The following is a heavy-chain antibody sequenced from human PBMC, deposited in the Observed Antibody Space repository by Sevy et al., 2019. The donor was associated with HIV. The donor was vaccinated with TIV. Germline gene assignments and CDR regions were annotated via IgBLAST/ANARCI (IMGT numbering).Heavy chain of an antibody. CDR3: ARDSGTCQAFDL. CDR1: GFPFSSYS. V-gene: IGHV3-64*01. Sequence: GGSLRLSCAASGFPFSSYSFYWVRQAPGKGLEYVSAIGSDGETTLYASSVKGRFTISRDNSKNTVFLQMGRLRSEDMGVYYCARDSGTCQAFDLWGRGTMVTVSS. J-gene: IGHJ3*01. D-gene: IGHD1-26*01. CDR2: IGSDGETT.